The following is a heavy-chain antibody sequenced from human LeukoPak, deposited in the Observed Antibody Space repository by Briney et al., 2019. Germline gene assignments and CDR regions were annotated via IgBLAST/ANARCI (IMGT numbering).Heavy chain of an antibody. V-gene: IGHV3-23*01. D-gene: IGHD5-12*01. CDR3: AKVGVYSGYDSLGGS. Sequence: GGSLRLSCVASGFTFSNYVMTWVRQAPGKGLEWVSGISASGGSTYYADSVKGRFTISRDNSKNTLFVQMNSLGAEDTAIYYCAKVGVYSGYDSLGGSWGQGTLVTVSS. CDR1: GFTFSNYV. CDR2: ISASGGST. J-gene: IGHJ5*02.